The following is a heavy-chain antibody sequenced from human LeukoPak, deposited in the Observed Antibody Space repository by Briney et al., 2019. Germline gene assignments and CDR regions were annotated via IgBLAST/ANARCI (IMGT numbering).Heavy chain of an antibody. CDR1: GFTFSSYS. Sequence: GFLRLSCAASGFTFSSYSMNWVRQAPGKGLEWVSSISSSSNYIYYADSVKGRFTVSRDNAKNSLYLQMNSLRAEDTAVYYCARDRIAAAGTGRGIAFDIWGQGTMVTVSS. V-gene: IGHV3-21*04. J-gene: IGHJ3*02. CDR2: ISSSSNYI. D-gene: IGHD6-13*01. CDR3: ARDRIAAAGTGRGIAFDI.